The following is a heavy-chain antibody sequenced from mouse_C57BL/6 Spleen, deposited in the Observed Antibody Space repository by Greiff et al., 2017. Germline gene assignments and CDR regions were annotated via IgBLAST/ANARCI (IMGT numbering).Heavy chain of an antibody. Sequence: EVQLQQSGAELVRPGASVKLSCTASGFNINDYYMHWVKQRPEQGLEWIGRIDPADGDTEYAPKFQGKATMTADTSSNTAYLQLSSLTSEDTAVYYCTTDYGSSYGYWGKGTTLTVSS. J-gene: IGHJ2*01. V-gene: IGHV14-1*01. CDR1: GFNINDYY. CDR2: IDPADGDT. D-gene: IGHD1-1*01. CDR3: TTDYGSSYGY.